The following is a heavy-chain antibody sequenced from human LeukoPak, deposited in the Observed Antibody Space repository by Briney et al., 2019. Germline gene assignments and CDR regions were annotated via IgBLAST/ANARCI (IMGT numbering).Heavy chain of an antibody. CDR2: IYYSGST. Sequence: SETLSLTCTVSGGSVSSGSYYWSWIRQPPGKGLEWIGYIYYSGSTNYNPSLKSRVTISVDTSKNQFSLKLSSVTAADTAVYYCARGDFWSGRDYWGQGTLATVSS. D-gene: IGHD3-3*01. CDR1: GGSVSSGSYY. J-gene: IGHJ4*02. CDR3: ARGDFWSGRDY. V-gene: IGHV4-61*01.